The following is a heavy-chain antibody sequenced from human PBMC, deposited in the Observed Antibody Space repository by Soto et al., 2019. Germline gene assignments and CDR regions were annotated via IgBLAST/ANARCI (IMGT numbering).Heavy chain of an antibody. CDR3: AKESYYYDSSGYYYLPFDY. V-gene: IGHV3-30*18. D-gene: IGHD3-22*01. Sequence: GGSLRLSCAASGFTFSSYGMHWVRRAPGKGLEWVAVVSYDGTNKYYADFVKGRFTISRDNSKNTLYLQMNSLRAEDTAVYYCAKESYYYDSSGYYYLPFDYWGQGTLVTVSS. CDR2: VSYDGTNK. CDR1: GFTFSSYG. J-gene: IGHJ4*02.